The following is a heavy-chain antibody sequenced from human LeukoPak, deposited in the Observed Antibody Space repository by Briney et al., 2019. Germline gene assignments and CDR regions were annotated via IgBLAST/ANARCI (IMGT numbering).Heavy chain of an antibody. CDR3: ARSPVPAATGYFDY. D-gene: IGHD2-2*01. J-gene: IGHJ4*02. CDR1: GFTFSDYY. V-gene: IGHV3-11*01. CDR2: ISSSGSTI. Sequence: GGSLRLSCAASGFTFSDYYMSWIRQAPGKGLEWVSYISSSGSTIYYADSVKGRFTISRDKAKNSLYLQMNSLRAEDTAVYYCARSPVPAATGYFDYWGQGTLVTVSS.